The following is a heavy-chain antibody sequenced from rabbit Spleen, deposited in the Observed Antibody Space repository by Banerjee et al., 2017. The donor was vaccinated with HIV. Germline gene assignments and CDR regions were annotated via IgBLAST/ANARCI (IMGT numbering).Heavy chain of an antibody. Sequence: QSLEESGGDLVKPGASLTLTCTASGLDFNNNYWICWVRQAPGKGLEWIACTVGGRSTFTYYASWAKGRFTISKASSTTVTLQMTSLTAADTATYFCARDTATSFSTYGMDLWGPGTLVTVS. CDR3: ARDTATSFSTYGMDL. V-gene: IGHV1S40*01. CDR1: GLDFNNNYW. J-gene: IGHJ6*01. D-gene: IGHD1-1*01. CDR2: TVGGRSTFT.